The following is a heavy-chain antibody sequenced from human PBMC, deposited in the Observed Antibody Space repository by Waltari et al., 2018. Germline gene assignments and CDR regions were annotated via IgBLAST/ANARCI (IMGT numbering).Heavy chain of an antibody. V-gene: IGHV3-74*01. CDR3: VRSGFMDV. CDR2: INPDGRTT. J-gene: IGHJ6*02. CDR1: FSSNL. D-gene: IGHD3-10*01. Sequence: FSSNLLNEARQVPGEGLVCISRINPDGRTTPYADSVKGRFTTSRDNAKNTLFLQMDSLRADDTAVYYCVRSGFMDVWGQGTTVIVSS.